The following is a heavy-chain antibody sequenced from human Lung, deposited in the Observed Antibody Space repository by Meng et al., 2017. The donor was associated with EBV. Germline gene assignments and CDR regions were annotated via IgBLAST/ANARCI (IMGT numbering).Heavy chain of an antibody. CDR2: ISAYNGNT. CDR1: CYTFTNYG. Sequence: QSQLVESGDYVKKPGVSVKVSCKAFCYTFTNYGITWVRQSPGQGLEWMGWISAYNGNTNHAQTRQGRLTMTTDTSTSTAYMELRSLRSDDTAVYYCARVEVGITSGDYWGQGTLVTVSS. V-gene: IGHV1-18*01. D-gene: IGHD1-26*01. J-gene: IGHJ4*02. CDR3: ARVEVGITSGDY.